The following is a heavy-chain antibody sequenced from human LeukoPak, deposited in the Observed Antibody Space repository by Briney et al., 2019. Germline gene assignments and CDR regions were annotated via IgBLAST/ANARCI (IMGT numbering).Heavy chain of an antibody. J-gene: IGHJ4*02. CDR3: AKDIAGATRGGVWQTFDY. V-gene: IGHV3-9*01. CDR1: GFTFDDYA. CDR2: ISWNSGRI. D-gene: IGHD1-26*01. Sequence: GRSLRLSCAASGFTFDDYAMHWVRQAPGKGLEWVSGISWNSGRIGYADSVKGRFTISRDNAKNSLYLQMNSLRAEDTALYYCAKDIAGATRGGVWQTFDYWGQGTLVTVSS.